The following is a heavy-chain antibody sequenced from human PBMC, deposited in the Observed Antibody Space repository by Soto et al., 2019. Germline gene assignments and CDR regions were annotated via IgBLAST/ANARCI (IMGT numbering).Heavy chain of an antibody. CDR2: IYYSGST. CDR1: GGSISSYY. D-gene: IGHD2-15*01. CDR3: ARGYCSGGSCYSRFFDY. J-gene: IGHJ4*02. V-gene: IGHV4-59*08. Sequence: QVQLQESGPGLVKPSETLSLTCTVSGGSISSYYWSWIRQPPGKGLEWIGYIYYSGSTNYNPSLKRPVTISVDTYKNQFSLKLSSVTAADTAVYYCARGYCSGGSCYSRFFDYWGQGTLVTVSS.